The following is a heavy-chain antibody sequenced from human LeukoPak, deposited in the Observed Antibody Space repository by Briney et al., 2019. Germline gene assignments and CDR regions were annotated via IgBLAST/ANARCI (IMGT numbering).Heavy chain of an antibody. J-gene: IGHJ4*02. V-gene: IGHV4-59*01. CDR1: LDSISAYT. CDR2: IYSRGST. Sequence: PSETLSLTCTDPLDSISAYTRSSIRQPPGTGLEWIAYIYSRGSTNYNPSLKSRVTISVDTSKNRFSLKLSSVTAADTAVYYCARENSNSWYLDYWGQGTLVTVSS. D-gene: IGHD6-13*01. CDR3: ARENSNSWYLDY.